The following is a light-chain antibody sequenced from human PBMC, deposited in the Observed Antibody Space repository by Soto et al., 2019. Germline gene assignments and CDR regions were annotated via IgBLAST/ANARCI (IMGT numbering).Light chain of an antibody. CDR2: DAS. Sequence: EIVLTQSPGTLSLYPGERATLSCRASQSVSSNYLAWYQQRPGQAPRLLIYDASSRATGIPDRFSGSGSGTDFTLTISRLEPEDFAVYYCQQYGSSLVTFGQGTRLEI. CDR1: QSVSSNY. V-gene: IGKV3-20*01. CDR3: QQYGSSLVT. J-gene: IGKJ5*01.